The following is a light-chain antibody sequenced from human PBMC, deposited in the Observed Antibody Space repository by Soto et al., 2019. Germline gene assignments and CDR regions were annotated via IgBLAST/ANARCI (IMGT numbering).Light chain of an antibody. CDR3: QQYSSSPT. CDR2: AAS. J-gene: IGKJ1*01. CDR1: QNISSSY. V-gene: IGKV3-20*01. Sequence: EVVLTQSPGTLSLSLGEGATLSCRASQNISSSYLAWYQQKPGQAPRLLIYAASSRATGIPDRFSGSGSGTDFTLTISRLEPEDFAVFYCQQYSSSPTFGQGTKVDIK.